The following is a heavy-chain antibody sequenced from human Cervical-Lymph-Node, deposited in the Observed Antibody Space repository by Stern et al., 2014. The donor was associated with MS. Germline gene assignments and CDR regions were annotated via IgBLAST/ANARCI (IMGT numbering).Heavy chain of an antibody. CDR3: GRDTCRGGGCYFRY. CDR1: GFIFSNYA. J-gene: IGHJ4*02. CDR2: VSNEGSKQ. D-gene: IGHD2-15*01. Sequence: VQLVESGGGVVQPGRSLRLSCAASGFIFSNYAMHWVRQDPGKGLDWVAFVSNEGSKQFYADSVKGRFTISRDNANNTLYLQMNSLRPEDTAVYYCGRDTCRGGGCYFRYWGQGILITVSS. V-gene: IGHV3-30-3*01.